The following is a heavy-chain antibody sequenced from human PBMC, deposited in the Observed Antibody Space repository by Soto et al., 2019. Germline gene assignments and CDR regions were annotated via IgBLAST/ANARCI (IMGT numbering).Heavy chain of an antibody. CDR2: IWYDGSNK. CDR3: ARGDCSGGSCYGPYAFDI. V-gene: IGHV3-33*01. D-gene: IGHD2-15*01. J-gene: IGHJ3*02. Sequence: PGGSLRLSCAASGFTFSSYGMHWVRQAPGKGLEWVAVIWYDGSNKYYADSVKGRFTISRDNSKNTLYLQMNSLRAEDTAVYYCARGDCSGGSCYGPYAFDIWGQGTMVTV. CDR1: GFTFSSYG.